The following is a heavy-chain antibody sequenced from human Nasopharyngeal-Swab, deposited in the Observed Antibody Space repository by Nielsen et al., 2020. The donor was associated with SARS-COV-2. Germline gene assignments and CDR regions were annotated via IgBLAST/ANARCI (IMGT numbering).Heavy chain of an antibody. CDR1: GFTVSSNY. CDR2: IHSGGST. CDR3: ARSGYYSGSYGSDY. D-gene: IGHD1-26*01. Sequence: GESLKISCAASGFTVSSNYMSWVRQAPGKGLEWVSVIHSGGSTYYADSVKGRFTISRDNSKNTLYLQMNSLRAEDTAVYYCARSGYYSGSYGSDYWGQGTLVTVSS. J-gene: IGHJ4*02. V-gene: IGHV3-53*01.